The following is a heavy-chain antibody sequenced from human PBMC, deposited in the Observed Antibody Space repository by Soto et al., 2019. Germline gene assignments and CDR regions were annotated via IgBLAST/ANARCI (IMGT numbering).Heavy chain of an antibody. J-gene: IGHJ4*02. V-gene: IGHV3-23*01. CDR1: GITFGHST. Sequence: EESLRLSCAASGITFGHSTMSWVRQAPGKGREWVAAISGTGGAAYYGDSVKGRFTISRDNSRNTLFLRMNSLRVDDTAIYHCARPEEVVRGFDFWGLGTLVTVSS. CDR3: ARPEEVVRGFDF. CDR2: ISGTGGAA. D-gene: IGHD3-10*01.